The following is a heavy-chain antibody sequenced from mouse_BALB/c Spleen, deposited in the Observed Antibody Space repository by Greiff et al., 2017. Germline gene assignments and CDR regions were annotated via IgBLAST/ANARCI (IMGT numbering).Heavy chain of an antibody. J-gene: IGHJ4*01. CDR2: IWAGGST. CDR1: GFSLTSYG. D-gene: IGHD1-1*01. CDR3: ARYGSSYYAMDY. V-gene: IGHV2-9*02. Sequence: VQLQQSGPGLVAPSQSLSITCTVSGFSLTSYGVRWVRQPPGKGLEWLGVIWAGGSTNYNSALMSRLSISKDNSKSQVFLKMNSLQTDDTAMYYCARYGSSYYAMDYWGQGTSVTVSS.